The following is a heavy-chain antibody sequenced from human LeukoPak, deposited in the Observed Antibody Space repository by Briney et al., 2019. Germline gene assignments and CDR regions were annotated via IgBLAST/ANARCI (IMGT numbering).Heavy chain of an antibody. D-gene: IGHD6-19*01. J-gene: IGHJ4*02. CDR2: MNPNSGNT. Sequence: ASVKVSCKASGYTFTSYDINWVRQATGQGLEWMGWMNPNSGNTGYAQKFQGRVTITADESTSTAYMELSSLRSEDTAVYYCARTYRLDRVAAELDYWGQGTLVTVSS. V-gene: IGHV1-8*03. CDR3: ARTYRLDRVAAELDY. CDR1: GYTFTSYD.